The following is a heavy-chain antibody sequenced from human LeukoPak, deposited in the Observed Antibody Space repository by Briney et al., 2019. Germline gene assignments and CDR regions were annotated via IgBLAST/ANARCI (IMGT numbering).Heavy chain of an antibody. V-gene: IGHV3-30*18. CDR2: ISYDGSNK. CDR3: AKEVRGDAFDI. Sequence: GGSLRLSCVASEFTFRSYDMHWVRQAPGKGLEWVAVISYDGSNKDYADSVKGRFTISRDNTKNTLFLQKNSLRAEDTAVYYCAKEVRGDAFDIWGQGTMVTVSS. D-gene: IGHD3-16*01. J-gene: IGHJ3*02. CDR1: EFTFRSYD.